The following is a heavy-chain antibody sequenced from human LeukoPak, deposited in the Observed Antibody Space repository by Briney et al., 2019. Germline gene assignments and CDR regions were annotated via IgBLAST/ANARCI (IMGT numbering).Heavy chain of an antibody. CDR2: INPNSGGT. Sequence: ASVKVSCKASGYTFTGYYMHWVRQAPGQGLEWMGWINPNSGGTNYAQKFQGRVTMTRDTSISTAYMELSRLRSDDTAVYYCAGAYCSGGSCYSVDYWGQGTLVTVSS. CDR3: AGAYCSGGSCYSVDY. J-gene: IGHJ4*02. D-gene: IGHD2-15*01. V-gene: IGHV1-2*02. CDR1: GYTFTGYY.